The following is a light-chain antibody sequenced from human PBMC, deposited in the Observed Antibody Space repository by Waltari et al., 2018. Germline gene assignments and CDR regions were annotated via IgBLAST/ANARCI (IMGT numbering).Light chain of an antibody. CDR3: QTGGHGTWV. J-gene: IGLJ3*02. CDR2: VNSDGSH. CDR1: RGHSSNT. Sequence: QLVLTQSPSASASLGASVKLTSTLSRGHSSNTIAWHQQQPEKGPRYLMKVNSDGSHSKGDEIPDRFSGASSGAERYLTISSLQSEDEADYYCQTGGHGTWVFGGGTKLTVL. V-gene: IGLV4-69*01.